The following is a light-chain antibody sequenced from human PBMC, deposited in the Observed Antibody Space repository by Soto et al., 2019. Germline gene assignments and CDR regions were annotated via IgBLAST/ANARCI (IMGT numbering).Light chain of an antibody. V-gene: IGKV1-39*01. CDR1: QSISSY. CDR2: AAS. Sequence: DIQMTQSPSSLSASVGDRVTITFRASQSISSYLNWYQQKPGKAPKLLIYAASSLQSGVPSRFSGSGSGTDFTLTISSLQPEDFATYYCQQGYSTPLTFGGGTKVEIK. J-gene: IGKJ4*01. CDR3: QQGYSTPLT.